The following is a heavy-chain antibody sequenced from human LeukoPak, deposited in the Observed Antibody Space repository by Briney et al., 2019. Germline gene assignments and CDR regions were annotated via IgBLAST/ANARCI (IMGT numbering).Heavy chain of an antibody. CDR1: GGSFSGYY. Sequence: PSETLSLTCAVYGGSFSGYYWSWIRQPPGKGLEWIGEINHSGSTNYNPSLKSRVTISVDTSKNQFSLKLSSVTAADTAVYYCARGGHYGSGSYYKIWGQGTLVTVSS. J-gene: IGHJ4*02. V-gene: IGHV4-34*01. D-gene: IGHD3-10*01. CDR2: INHSGST. CDR3: ARGGHYGSGSYYKI.